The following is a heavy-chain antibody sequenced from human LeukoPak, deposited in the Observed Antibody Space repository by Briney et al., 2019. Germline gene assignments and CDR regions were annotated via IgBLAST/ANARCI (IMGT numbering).Heavy chain of an antibody. J-gene: IGHJ4*02. V-gene: IGHV2-70*01. D-gene: IGHD6-19*01. CDR1: GFSLSTSGMS. CDR2: IDWDDDK. Sequence: SGPTLVKPTQTLTLTCTFSGFSLSTSGMSVSWIRQPPGKALEWLALIDWDDDKYYSTSLKTRLTISKDTSKNQVVLTVTNMDPVDTATYYCARIPKYSSGWYYYDYWGQGTLVTVSS. CDR3: ARIPKYSSGWYYYDY.